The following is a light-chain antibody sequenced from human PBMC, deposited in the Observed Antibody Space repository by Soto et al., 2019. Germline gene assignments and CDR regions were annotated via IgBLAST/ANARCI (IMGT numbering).Light chain of an antibody. CDR1: QSIRDW. CDR2: KAS. CDR3: QQSYSTPV. V-gene: IGKV1-5*03. Sequence: IQMTQSPSTLSASVGDRVTITCRASQSIRDWLAWYQQIPGKAPKLLIYKASTLGSGVPSRFSGSGFGTEFTLTISSLQPDDFATYYCQQSYSTPVFGGGTKVDIK. J-gene: IGKJ4*01.